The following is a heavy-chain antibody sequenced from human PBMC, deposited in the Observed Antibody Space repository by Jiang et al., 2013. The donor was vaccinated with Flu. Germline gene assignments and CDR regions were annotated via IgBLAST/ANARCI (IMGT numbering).Heavy chain of an antibody. D-gene: IGHD2-15*01. Sequence: MPGKGLEWMGRIDPSDXYTNYSPSFQGHVTISADKSISTAYLQWSSLKASDTAMYYCARQGRWYNWFDPWGQGTLVTVSS. V-gene: IGHV5-10-1*01. CDR2: IDPSDXYT. J-gene: IGHJ5*02. CDR3: ARQGRWYNWFDP.